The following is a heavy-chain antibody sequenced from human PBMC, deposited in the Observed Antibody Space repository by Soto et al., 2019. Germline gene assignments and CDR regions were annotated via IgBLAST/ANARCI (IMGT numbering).Heavy chain of an antibody. CDR3: ARAPGGSSSFVDY. CDR2: INAGNGNT. Sequence: ASVKVSCKASGYTFTSYAMHWVRQAPGQGLEWMGWINAGNGNTKYSQKFQGRVTITRDTSASTAYMELSSLRSEDTAVYYCARAPGGSSSFVDYWGQGTLVTVSS. CDR1: GYTFTSYA. J-gene: IGHJ4*02. D-gene: IGHD6-6*01. V-gene: IGHV1-3*01.